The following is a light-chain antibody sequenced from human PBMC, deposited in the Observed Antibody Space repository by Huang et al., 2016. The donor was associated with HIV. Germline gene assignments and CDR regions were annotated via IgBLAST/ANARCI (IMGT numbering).Light chain of an antibody. CDR2: GAS. V-gene: IGKV3-15*01. CDR3: QQYNDWPIT. Sequence: EVVMTQSPATLSVSPVQRVTLSCRASPSVSDNLAWYQQKPGQPPRLLIYGASTRATGVPARVRGRGSGTEFTLTISSLQSEDFAAYYCQQYNDWPITFGPGTKVDIK. J-gene: IGKJ3*01. CDR1: PSVSDN.